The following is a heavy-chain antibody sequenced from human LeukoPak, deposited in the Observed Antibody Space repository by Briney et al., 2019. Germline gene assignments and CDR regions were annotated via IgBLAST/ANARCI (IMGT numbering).Heavy chain of an antibody. CDR1: GFTFSNYW. J-gene: IGHJ3*01. CDR3: VRDQDWAIDL. Sequence: PGGSLRLSCAASGFTFSNYWMSWVRQAPGNGLEWVANIKKDGSEIYYVDSVKGRFTISRDNAKNSLYLQMNSLRAEDTALYYCVRDQDWAIDLWGQGTMVTVSS. CDR2: IKKDGSEI. V-gene: IGHV3-7*01. D-gene: IGHD2-15*01.